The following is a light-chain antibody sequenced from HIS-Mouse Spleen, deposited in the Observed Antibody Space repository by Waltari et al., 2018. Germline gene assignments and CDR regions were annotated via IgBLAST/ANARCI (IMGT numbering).Light chain of an antibody. CDR3: SSYAGSNNLV. Sequence: QSALTQPPSASGSPGQSVTISCTGTSSDVGGYNYVSWYQQHPGKAPKLMIYEVSKAPSGVPDRVSGSKSGNTASLTVSGLQAEDEADYYCSSYAGSNNLVFGGGTKLTVL. J-gene: IGLJ2*01. V-gene: IGLV2-8*01. CDR2: EVS. CDR1: SSDVGGYNY.